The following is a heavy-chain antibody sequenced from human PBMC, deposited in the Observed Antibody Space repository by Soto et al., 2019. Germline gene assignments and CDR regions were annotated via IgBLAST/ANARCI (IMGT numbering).Heavy chain of an antibody. CDR3: ARGGLSSSSWYDGYYYGMDV. Sequence: QVQLVQSGAEVKKPGSSVKVSCKASGGTFSSYAISWVRQAPGQGLEWMGGIIPIFGTANYAQKFQGRVTITADESTSTAYMELSSLRSEDTAVYYCARGGLSSSSWYDGYYYGMDVWGQGTTVTVSS. CDR2: IIPIFGTA. D-gene: IGHD6-13*01. J-gene: IGHJ6*02. CDR1: GGTFSSYA. V-gene: IGHV1-69*12.